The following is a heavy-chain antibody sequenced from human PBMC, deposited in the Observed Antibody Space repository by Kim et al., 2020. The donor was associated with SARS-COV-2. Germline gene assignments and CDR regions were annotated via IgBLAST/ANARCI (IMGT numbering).Heavy chain of an antibody. CDR3: ARDSAYCGGDCYSPWFAP. V-gene: IGHV4-61*01. CDR2: IYYSGST. Sequence: SETLSLTCTVSGGSVSSGSYYWSWIRQPPGKGLEWIGYIYYSGSTNYNPSLESRVTISVDTSKNQFSLKLSSVTAADTAVYYCARDSAYCGGDCYSPWFAPSG. D-gene: IGHD2-21*02. J-gene: IGHJ5*02. CDR1: GGSVSSGSYY.